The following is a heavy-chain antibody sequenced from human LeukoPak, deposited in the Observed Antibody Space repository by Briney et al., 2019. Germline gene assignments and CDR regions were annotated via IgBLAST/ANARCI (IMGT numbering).Heavy chain of an antibody. CDR2: IKQDGSEK. D-gene: IGHD2-2*01. CDR1: GFSFSTYG. V-gene: IGHV3-7*01. Sequence: GGTLRLSCAASGFSFSTYGMTWVRQAPGKGLEWVANIKQDGSEKYYVDSVKGRFTISRDNAKNSLYLQMNSLRAEDTAVYYCARDSILSPYYYYYYMDVWGKGTTVTISS. J-gene: IGHJ6*03. CDR3: ARDSILSPYYYYYYMDV.